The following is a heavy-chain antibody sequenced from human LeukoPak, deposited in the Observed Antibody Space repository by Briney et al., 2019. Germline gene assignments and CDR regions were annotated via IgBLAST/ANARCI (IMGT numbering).Heavy chain of an antibody. CDR1: GYSISSGYY. V-gene: IGHV4-38-2*01. J-gene: IGHJ4*02. CDR3: ARIRHYYGAGDY. Sequence: SETLSLTCAVSGYSISSGYYWGWIRPPPGKGLEWIGNIYHSGSTYYHPSLESRVTISVDTSKHQFSLKLTSVTAADSAVYYRARIRHYYGAGDYWGQGTLVTVSS. D-gene: IGHD3-10*01. CDR2: IYHSGST.